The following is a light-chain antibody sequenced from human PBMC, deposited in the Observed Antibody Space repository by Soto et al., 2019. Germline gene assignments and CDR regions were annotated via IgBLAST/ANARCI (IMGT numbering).Light chain of an antibody. CDR2: KAS. V-gene: IGKV1-5*03. CDR1: RTISNW. Sequence: DIQMTQSPSTLSASVGDRVTITCRASRTISNWLAWYQQKPGKAPKLLIYKASSLQSGVPSRFSGGGSGTEFTLTISSLQPDDFATYYCQQYDSYPYTCGPGTKLEIK. J-gene: IGKJ2*01. CDR3: QQYDSYPYT.